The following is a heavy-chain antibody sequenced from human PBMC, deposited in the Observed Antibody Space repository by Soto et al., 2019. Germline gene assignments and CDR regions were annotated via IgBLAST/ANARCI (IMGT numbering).Heavy chain of an antibody. CDR2: VSGSGGTT. CDR3: ARCTVDTIVTSGWCHYLDP. Sequence: EVQLLDSGGGLVQPGGSLRLSCAASGFTFSSSAMNWVRQAPGTGLEWVSGVSGSGGTTYYADSVRGRFTISRDNSKNNLYLQMNSVRAEDASIYFCARCTVDTIVTSGWCHYLDPWGQGTLVTVSS. V-gene: IGHV3-23*01. J-gene: IGHJ5*02. CDR1: GFTFSSSA. D-gene: IGHD6-19*01.